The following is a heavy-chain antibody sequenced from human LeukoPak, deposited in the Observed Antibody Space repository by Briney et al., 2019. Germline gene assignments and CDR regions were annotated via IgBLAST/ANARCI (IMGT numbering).Heavy chain of an antibody. CDR1: GGSISSSSYY. CDR2: IYYSGST. CDR3: ARDRNGDYYFDY. Sequence: SETLSLTCTVSGGSISSSSYYWGWIRQPPGKGLEWIGYIYYSGSTYYNPSLKSRVTISVDTSENQFSLKLSSVTAADTAVYYCARDRNGDYYFDYWGQGTLVTVSS. J-gene: IGHJ4*02. V-gene: IGHV4-31*03. D-gene: IGHD5-24*01.